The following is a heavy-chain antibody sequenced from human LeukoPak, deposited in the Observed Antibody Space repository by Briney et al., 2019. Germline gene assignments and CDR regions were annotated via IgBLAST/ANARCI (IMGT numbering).Heavy chain of an antibody. CDR1: GYSISSGYY. CDR2: IYHSGST. J-gene: IGHJ5*02. Sequence: SETLSLTCTVSGYSISSGYYWGWIRQPPGKGLEWIGSIYHSGSTYYNPSLKSRVTISVDTSKNQFSLKLGSVTAADTAVYYCARDYHSSWFFDWFDPWGQGTLVTVSS. CDR3: ARDYHSSWFFDWFDP. V-gene: IGHV4-38-2*02. D-gene: IGHD6-13*01.